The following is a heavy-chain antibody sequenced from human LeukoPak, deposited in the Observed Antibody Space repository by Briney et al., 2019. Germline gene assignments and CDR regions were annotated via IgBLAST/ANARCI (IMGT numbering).Heavy chain of an antibody. Sequence: GGSLSLSCAASGFTFSSYAMSWVRQAPGKGLEWVSAISGSGGSTYYADSVKGRFTISRDNSKNTLYLQMNSLRAEDTALYYCAKEAIKLICDYAYYFDYWGQGTLVTVSS. D-gene: IGHD3-16*01. CDR1: GFTFSSYA. CDR2: ISGSGGST. J-gene: IGHJ4*02. CDR3: AKEAIKLICDYAYYFDY. V-gene: IGHV3-23*01.